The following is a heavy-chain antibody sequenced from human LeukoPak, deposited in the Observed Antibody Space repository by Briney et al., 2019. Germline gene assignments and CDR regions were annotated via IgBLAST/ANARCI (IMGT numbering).Heavy chain of an antibody. J-gene: IGHJ4*02. D-gene: IGHD5-12*01. Sequence: ASVKVSCKASGYTFTSYDINWVRQATGQGLEWMGWMNSNSGSTGYAQKFQGRVTITRNTSISTAYMELSGLRSEDTAVYYCARGRSTGYPYYFEYWGQGTLVTVSS. CDR2: MNSNSGST. V-gene: IGHV1-8*03. CDR3: ARGRSTGYPYYFEY. CDR1: GYTFTSYD.